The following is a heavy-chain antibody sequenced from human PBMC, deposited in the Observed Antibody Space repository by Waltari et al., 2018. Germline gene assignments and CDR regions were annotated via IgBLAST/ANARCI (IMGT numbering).Heavy chain of an antibody. J-gene: IGHJ6*03. CDR2: VILILGIA. D-gene: IGHD3-3*01. V-gene: IGHV1-69*08. Sequence: QVQLVQSGAEVKKPGSSVKVSCKASGGTFSSYTISWVRQAPGQGLEWMGRVILILGIANYAQKFQGRVTITADKSTSTAYMELSSLRSEDMALYDCAKDIHRTIFGAMDVWGKGTTVTISS. CDR1: GGTFSSYT. CDR3: AKDIHRTIFGAMDV.